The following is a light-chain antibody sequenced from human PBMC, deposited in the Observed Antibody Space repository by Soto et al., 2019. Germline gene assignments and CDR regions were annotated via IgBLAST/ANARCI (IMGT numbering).Light chain of an antibody. CDR3: QQRHMWPIT. V-gene: IGKV3-11*01. J-gene: IGKJ5*01. Sequence: DIVLTQFPGTLSFSPGGRATLSCRASQSFRGLLAWYQQKPGQAPRLLIYDAYNRATGIPPRFSGSGSGTDFTLTISSLEPEDSAVYYCQQRHMWPITFGQGTRLEI. CDR1: QSFRGL. CDR2: DAY.